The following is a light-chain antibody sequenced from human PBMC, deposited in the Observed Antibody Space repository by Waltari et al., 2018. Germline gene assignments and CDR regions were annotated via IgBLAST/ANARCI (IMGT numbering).Light chain of an antibody. J-gene: IGKJ4*01. CDR1: QSVLFSLNNKNY. CDR2: WAS. Sequence: DIVMTQSPDSLAVSLGDRATINCKSSQSVLFSLNNKNYVAWYQQKPGQPPKLLIYWASTRESGVPDRFSGSESGTDFNLTISSLQAEDVAVYYCQQYCTTPLTFGGGTKVEIK. V-gene: IGKV4-1*01. CDR3: QQYCTTPLT.